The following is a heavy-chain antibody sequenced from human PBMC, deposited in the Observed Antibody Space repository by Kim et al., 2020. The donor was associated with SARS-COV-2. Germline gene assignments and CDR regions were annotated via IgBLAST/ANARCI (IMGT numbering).Heavy chain of an antibody. V-gene: IGHV3-23*01. J-gene: IGHJ4*02. Sequence: GGSLRLSCAASGFTFNSEAMTWVRQAPGKGLEWVALISGSGSVSHYGDSVRGRFTVSRDNSKNTLYLQLKNLRVDDTAVYYYAKAKYGSSWFFDYWGQGT. D-gene: IGHD3-3*01. CDR1: GFTFNSEA. CDR2: ISGSGSVS. CDR3: AKAKYGSSWFFDY.